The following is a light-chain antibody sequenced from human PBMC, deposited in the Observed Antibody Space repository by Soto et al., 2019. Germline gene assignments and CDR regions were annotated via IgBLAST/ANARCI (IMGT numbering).Light chain of an antibody. V-gene: IGLV1-40*01. CDR1: SSNIGAGSD. Sequence: QSVLTQPPSVSGAPGQRVTISCTGSSSNIGAGSDVHWYQQLPGTAPKLLLYGNTNRPSGVPDRFSGSESGSSASLAITGLQAEDEAEYYCQSYDKSLSGSVFGGGTKLTVL. CDR2: GNT. CDR3: QSYDKSLSGSV. J-gene: IGLJ3*02.